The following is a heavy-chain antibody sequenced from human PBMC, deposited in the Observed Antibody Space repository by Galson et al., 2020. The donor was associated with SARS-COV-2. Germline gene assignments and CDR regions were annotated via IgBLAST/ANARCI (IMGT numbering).Heavy chain of an antibody. Sequence: GGSLRLSCAASGFTFSSYAMSWVRQAPRKGLEWVTAISGSGGSKYYADSVKGRFTTSRDNATTTLYLQMNSMRAEDTAGYYCAKADDGVWFGEPNVDYWGQGTLVTVSS. V-gene: IGHV3-23*01. J-gene: IGHJ4*02. CDR3: AKADDGVWFGEPNVDY. CDR1: GFTFSSYA. CDR2: ISGSGGSK. D-gene: IGHD3-10*01.